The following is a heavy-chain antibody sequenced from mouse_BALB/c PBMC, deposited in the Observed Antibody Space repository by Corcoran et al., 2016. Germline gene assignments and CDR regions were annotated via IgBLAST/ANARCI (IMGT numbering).Heavy chain of an antibody. CDR2: INPYNDGT. V-gene: IGHV1S136*01. CDR1: GYTFTSYV. J-gene: IGHJ3*01. CDR3: ARVIKITTAGFAY. D-gene: IGHD1-2*01. Sequence: EVQLQQSGPELVKPGASVKMSCKASGYTFTSYVMHWVKQKPGQGLEWIGYINPYNDGTKYNEKFKGKATLTSDKSSGTAYMELSSLTSEDSAVYYCARVIKITTAGFAYWGQGTLVTVSA.